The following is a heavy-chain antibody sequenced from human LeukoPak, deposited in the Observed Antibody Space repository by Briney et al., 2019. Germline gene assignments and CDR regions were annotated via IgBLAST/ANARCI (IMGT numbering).Heavy chain of an antibody. V-gene: IGHV4-30-4*08. CDR3: ARVGRSAYFDY. D-gene: IGHD2-15*01. CDR2: IYYSGST. CDR1: GGSISSGDYY. Sequence: PSQTLSLTCTVSGGSISSGDYYWRWIRQPPGKGLEWIGYIYYSGSTYYNPSLKSRVTISVDTSKNQFSLKLSSVTAADTAAYYCARVGRSAYFDYWGQGTLVTVSS. J-gene: IGHJ4*02.